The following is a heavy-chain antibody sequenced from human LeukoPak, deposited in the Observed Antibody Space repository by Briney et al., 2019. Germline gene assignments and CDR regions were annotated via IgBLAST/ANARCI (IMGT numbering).Heavy chain of an antibody. CDR2: ISSSSSYI. CDR3: AKDLSYCSSTSCPIIRYYGMDV. J-gene: IGHJ6*02. Sequence: GGSLRLSCAASGFTFSSYSMNWVRQAPGKGLEWVSSISSSSSYIYYADSVKGRFTISRDNAKNSLYLQMNSLRAEDTAVYYCAKDLSYCSSTSCPIIRYYGMDVWGQGTTVTVSS. CDR1: GFTFSSYS. V-gene: IGHV3-21*01. D-gene: IGHD2-2*01.